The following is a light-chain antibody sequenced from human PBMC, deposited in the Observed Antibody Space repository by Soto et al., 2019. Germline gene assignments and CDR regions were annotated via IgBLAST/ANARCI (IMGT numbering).Light chain of an antibody. Sequence: QSVLTQPPSVSGAPGQRVTISCTGSSSNIGAGYDVHWYQQLPGTAPKLLIYGNSNRPSGVPDRFSGSKSGTSASLAITGLQAEDEADYYCQSYDSGLRGWVFGGGTKLTVL. CDR1: SSNIGAGYD. CDR2: GNS. CDR3: QSYDSGLRGWV. V-gene: IGLV1-40*01. J-gene: IGLJ3*02.